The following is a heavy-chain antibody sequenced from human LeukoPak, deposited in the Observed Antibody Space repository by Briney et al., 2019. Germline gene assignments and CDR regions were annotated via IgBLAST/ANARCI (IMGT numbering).Heavy chain of an antibody. CDR3: ARGDYDSVASWFDP. J-gene: IGHJ5*02. CDR1: GGSISSYY. V-gene: IGHV4-59*01. Sequence: SETLSLTCTVSGGSISSYYWNWIRQPPGQGLEWIGYIYFSGNTDYNPSLKSRVTISIDTSKNQVSLKLSSVTAADTAVYYCARGDYDSVASWFDPWGQGTLVTVSS. D-gene: IGHD3-10*01. CDR2: IYFSGNT.